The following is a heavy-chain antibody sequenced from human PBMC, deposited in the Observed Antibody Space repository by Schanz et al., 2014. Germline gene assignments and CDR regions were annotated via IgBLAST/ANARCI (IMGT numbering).Heavy chain of an antibody. Sequence: EVQLAESGGGLVQPGGSLRLSCLASGFAFSSYGMNWLRQAPGKGLEWVSSISYGTSYIYYAESVKGRFTISRDNAKNSLYLQMNSLRAEDTAVYYCAKGRFGELSAFDIWGQGTMVTVSS. CDR1: GFAFSSYG. D-gene: IGHD3-10*01. V-gene: IGHV3-21*04. CDR3: AKGRFGELSAFDI. J-gene: IGHJ3*02. CDR2: ISYGTSYI.